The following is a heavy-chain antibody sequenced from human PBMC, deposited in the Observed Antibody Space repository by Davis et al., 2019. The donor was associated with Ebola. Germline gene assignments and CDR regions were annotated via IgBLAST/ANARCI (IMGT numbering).Heavy chain of an antibody. CDR2: TYYRSEWYN. V-gene: IGHV6-1*01. CDR3: ARDFTIFGVAQD. D-gene: IGHD3-3*01. CDR1: GDRVSSNSAA. J-gene: IGHJ4*02. Sequence: SQTLSLTCAIPGDRVSSNSAAWNWIRQSPWRGLEWLGRTYYRSEWYNDYAVSVKSRININPDTSKNQFSLQLNSVTPEDTAVYYCARDFTIFGVAQDWGQGTLVTVPS.